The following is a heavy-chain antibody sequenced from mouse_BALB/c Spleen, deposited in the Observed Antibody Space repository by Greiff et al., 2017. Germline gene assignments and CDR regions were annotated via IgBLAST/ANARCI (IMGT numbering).Heavy chain of an antibody. CDR1: GFTFSSYY. D-gene: IGHD1-1*01. J-gene: IGHJ2*01. CDR3: ARQGGSSYFDY. CDR2: INSNGGST. Sequence: DVKLVESGGGLVKLGGSLKLSCAASGFTFSSYYMSWVRQTPEKRLELVAAINSNGGSTYYPDTVKGRFTISRDNAKNTLYLQMSSLKSEDTALYYCARQGGSSYFDYWGQGTTLTVSS. V-gene: IGHV5-6-2*01.